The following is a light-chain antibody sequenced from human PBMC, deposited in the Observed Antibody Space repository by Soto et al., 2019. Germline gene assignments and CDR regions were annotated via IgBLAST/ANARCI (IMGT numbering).Light chain of an antibody. J-gene: IGLJ2*01. CDR2: DVN. V-gene: IGLV2-14*01. CDR3: SSYTSSIS. Sequence: QSALTQPASVSGAPGQSITISCTGTSSDVGGYNYVSWYQQHPGKAPTLMIYDVNTRPSGVSNRFSCSKSGNTASLTISGLQAEDEADYYCSSYTSSISFGGGTKLTVL. CDR1: SSDVGGYNY.